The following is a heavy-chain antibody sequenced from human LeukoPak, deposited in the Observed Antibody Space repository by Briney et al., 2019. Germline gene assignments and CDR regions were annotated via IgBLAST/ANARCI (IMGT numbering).Heavy chain of an antibody. D-gene: IGHD2-2*01. CDR3: ARGVIVVVPAAIRGDWFDP. J-gene: IGHJ5*02. CDR2: MFHTGST. V-gene: IGHV4-59*01. CDR1: ADSITRYY. Sequence: SETLSLTCSVSADSITRYYWSWIRQPPGKGLEWIGYMFHTGSTSYNPSLKSRVTLSMDTSKLQFSLKLTSVTAADTAVYYCARGVIVVVPAAIRGDWFDPWGQGTLVTVSS.